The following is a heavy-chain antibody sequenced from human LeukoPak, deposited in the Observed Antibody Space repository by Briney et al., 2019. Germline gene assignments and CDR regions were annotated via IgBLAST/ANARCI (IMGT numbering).Heavy chain of an antibody. CDR3: AKGPLVAPDWFDP. CDR2: ISGSGGST. J-gene: IGHJ5*02. D-gene: IGHD5-12*01. CDR1: GFTFSSYA. V-gene: IGHV3-23*01. Sequence: GGSLRLSCAASGFTFSSYAMSWVRQAPGKGLEWVSAISGSGGSTYCADSVKGRFTISRDNSKNTPYLQMNSLRAEDTAVYYCAKGPLVAPDWFDPWGQGTLVTVSS.